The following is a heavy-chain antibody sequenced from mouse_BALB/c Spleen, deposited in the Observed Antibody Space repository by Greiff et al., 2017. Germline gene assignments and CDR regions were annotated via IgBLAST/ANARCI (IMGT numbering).Heavy chain of an antibody. Sequence: EVQLVESGGGLVQPGGSRKLSCAASGFTFSSFGMHWVRQAPEKGLEWVAYISSGSSTIYYADTVKGRVTISGDNPKNTLFLHITSLRSEDTAMYYCARSKGNYGVDYWGQGTTLTVSS. V-gene: IGHV5-17*02. CDR2: ISSGSSTI. CDR1: GFTFSSFG. D-gene: IGHD2-1*01. J-gene: IGHJ2*01. CDR3: ARSKGNYGVDY.